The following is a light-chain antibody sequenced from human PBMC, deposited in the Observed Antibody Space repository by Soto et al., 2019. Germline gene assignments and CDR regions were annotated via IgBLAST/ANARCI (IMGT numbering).Light chain of an antibody. CDR1: QSVRNN. V-gene: IGKV3-15*01. J-gene: IGKJ1*01. CDR3: QQYNEWPPWT. Sequence: DIEMTQSQATLSVSPGERATLSCRASQSVRNNLAWYQQKPGQAPRLLIFGASTRATGTPARFSGSGSGTEFTLTISSLQSEDFAVYYCQQYNEWPPWTFGRGTKVDIK. CDR2: GAS.